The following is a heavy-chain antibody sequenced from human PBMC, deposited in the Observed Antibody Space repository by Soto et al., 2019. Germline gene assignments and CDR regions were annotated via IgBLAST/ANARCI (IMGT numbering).Heavy chain of an antibody. J-gene: IGHJ4*02. CDR3: ARDRTRLYDN. CDR2: TYYRSKWYS. V-gene: IGHV6-1*01. CDR1: GDSVSSNSVA. D-gene: IGHD3-16*02. Sequence: SQTLSLTCAISGDSVSSNSVAWNWIRQSPSRGLEWLGRTYYRSKWYSDYAISVKSRITINADTSKNQFSLQLNSVTPEDTAVYFCARDRTRLYDNWGQGTLVTVSS.